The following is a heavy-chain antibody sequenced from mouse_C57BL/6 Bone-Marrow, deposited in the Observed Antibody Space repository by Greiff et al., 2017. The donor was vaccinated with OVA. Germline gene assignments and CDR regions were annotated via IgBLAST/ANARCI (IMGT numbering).Heavy chain of an antibody. Sequence: VQLQESDAELVKPGASVKISCKASGYTFTDHTIHWVQQRPEQGLEWIGYIYPGDGSTNYNEKFKGKATLTADKSSSTAYMQLNSLTSEDSAVDFCAEDRDYDDACFAYWGQGTLVTVSA. J-gene: IGHJ3*01. V-gene: IGHV1-78*01. CDR3: AEDRDYDDACFAY. D-gene: IGHD2-4*01. CDR1: GYTFTDHT. CDR2: IYPGDGST.